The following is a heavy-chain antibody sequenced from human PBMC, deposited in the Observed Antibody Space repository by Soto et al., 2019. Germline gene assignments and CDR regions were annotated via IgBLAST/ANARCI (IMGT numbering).Heavy chain of an antibody. D-gene: IGHD6-19*01. V-gene: IGHV4-34*01. Sequence: SLTCAVYGGSFSGYYWSWIRQPPGKGLEWIGEINHSGSTNYNPSLKSRVTISVDTSKNQFSLKLSSVTAADTAVYYCARSRGGYSSGWYTLYYYYYGMDVWGQGTTVTVSS. CDR1: GGSFSGYY. CDR3: ARSRGGYSSGWYTLYYYYYGMDV. CDR2: INHSGST. J-gene: IGHJ6*02.